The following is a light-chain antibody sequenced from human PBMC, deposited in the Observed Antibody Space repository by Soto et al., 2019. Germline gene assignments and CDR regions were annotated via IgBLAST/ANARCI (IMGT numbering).Light chain of an antibody. CDR1: SSDVGGYNF. CDR3: GSYTSISTYV. V-gene: IGLV2-14*01. Sequence: QSAVTQPASVSGSPGQSITISCTGTSSDVGGYNFVSWYQQHPDKAPKLMIYDVTNRPSGVSNRFSGSKSGNTASLTISGLQAEDEADYYCGSYTSISTYVFGTGTKVTVL. CDR2: DVT. J-gene: IGLJ1*01.